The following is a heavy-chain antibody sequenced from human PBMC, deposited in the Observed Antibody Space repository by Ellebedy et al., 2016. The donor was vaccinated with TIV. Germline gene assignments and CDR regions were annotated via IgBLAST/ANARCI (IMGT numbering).Heavy chain of an antibody. CDR3: ARDLHTTGWYGADYFDY. D-gene: IGHD6-19*01. V-gene: IGHV1-18*01. CDR2: ISASSGDT. J-gene: IGHJ4*02. Sequence: AASVKVSCKTSGYTFTNYDFTWVRQPPRQGLQWVGWISASSGDTTYVREFQGRATMAADTSTSTANFELRSLISGDTAVYYCARDLHTTGWYGADYFDYWGQGALVTVSA. CDR1: GYTFTNYD.